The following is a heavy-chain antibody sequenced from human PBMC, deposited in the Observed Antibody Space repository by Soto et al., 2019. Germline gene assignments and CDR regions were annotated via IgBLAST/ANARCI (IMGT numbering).Heavy chain of an antibody. J-gene: IGHJ3*02. CDR3: AKTGSWYRAFDI. D-gene: IGHD6-13*01. CDR1: GFTFSSYA. Sequence: GGSLGLSCAASGFTFSSYAMSWVRQAPGKGLEWVSAISGSGGSTYYADSVKGRFTISRDNSKNTLYLQMNSLRAEDTAVYYCAKTGSWYRAFDIWGQGTMVTVSS. CDR2: ISGSGGST. V-gene: IGHV3-23*01.